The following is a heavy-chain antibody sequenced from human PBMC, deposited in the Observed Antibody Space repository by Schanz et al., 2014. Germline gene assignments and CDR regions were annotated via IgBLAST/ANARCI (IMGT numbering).Heavy chain of an antibody. D-gene: IGHD2-21*01. CDR1: EYSFTSYS. CDR3: ARDLPYCDGGKCYSDGFEI. CDR2: IITGSGDT. V-gene: IGHV1-3*04. Sequence: QVHLVQSGAEVKRPGASVKVSCKASEYSFTSYSMHWVRQAPGQRLEWMGWIITGSGDTKYSQNFQGRVTITRDTSASTAYMELSSLRSEDTAVYYCARDLPYCDGGKCYSDGFEIWGQGTLVTISS. J-gene: IGHJ3*02.